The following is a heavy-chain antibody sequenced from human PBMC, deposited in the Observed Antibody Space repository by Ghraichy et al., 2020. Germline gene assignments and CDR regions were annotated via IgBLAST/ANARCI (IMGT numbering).Heavy chain of an antibody. Sequence: SETLSLTCTVSGGSISSSSYYWGWIRQPPGKGLEWFGSIYYGGSTYYNPSLKSRVTISVDTSKNQFSLKLSSVTAADTAVYYCARLRLDITIFGVVIEGAFDIWGQGTMVTVSS. CDR3: ARLRLDITIFGVVIEGAFDI. J-gene: IGHJ3*02. V-gene: IGHV4-39*01. D-gene: IGHD3-3*01. CDR2: IYYGGST. CDR1: GGSISSSSYY.